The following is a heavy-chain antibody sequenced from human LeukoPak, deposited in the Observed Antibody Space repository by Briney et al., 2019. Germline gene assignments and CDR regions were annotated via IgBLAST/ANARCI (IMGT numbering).Heavy chain of an antibody. J-gene: IGHJ6*02. CDR3: AKDLTEMATINYYYYGMDV. V-gene: IGHV3-30*18. CDR2: ISYDGSNK. CDR1: GFTFSSYG. D-gene: IGHD5-24*01. Sequence: PGRSLRLSCAASGFTFSSYGMHWVRQAPGKGLEWMAVISYDGSNKYYADSVKGRFTISRDNSKNTLYLQMNSLRAEDTAVYYCAKDLTEMATINYYYYGMDVWGQGTTVTVSS.